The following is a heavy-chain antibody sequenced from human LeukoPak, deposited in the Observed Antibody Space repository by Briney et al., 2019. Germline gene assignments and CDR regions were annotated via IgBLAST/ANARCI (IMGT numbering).Heavy chain of an antibody. V-gene: IGHV1-24*01. CDR3: ATSLGELFDY. CDR2: FHPKNGET. D-gene: IGHD1-26*01. J-gene: IGHJ4*02. CDR1: DYTPIELS. Sequence: APVKFSYKVSDYTPIELSMNGWRQAPGKGLDWRGGFHPKNGETINAQRFKDRVTMTEDTSTDTADMERRSLRSEDKAVYYCATSLGELFDYWGQGILVTVSS.